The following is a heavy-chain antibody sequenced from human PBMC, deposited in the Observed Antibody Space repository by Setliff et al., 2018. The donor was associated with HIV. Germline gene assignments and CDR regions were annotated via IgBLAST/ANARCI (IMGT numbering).Heavy chain of an antibody. Sequence: ASVKVSCKASGYTFTGYYMHWVRQAPGQGLEWMGWINPNNGGTNYAQKFQGRVTMTRDTSISTAYMELSSLRSDDTAVYYCARDSCSSTSCYFDDWFDPWGQGTLVTVSS. CDR1: GYTFTGYY. J-gene: IGHJ5*02. CDR2: INPNNGGT. CDR3: ARDSCSSTSCYFDDWFDP. D-gene: IGHD2-2*01. V-gene: IGHV1-2*02.